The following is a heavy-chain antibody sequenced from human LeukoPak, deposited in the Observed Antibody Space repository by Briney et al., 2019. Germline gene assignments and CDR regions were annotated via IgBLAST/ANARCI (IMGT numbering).Heavy chain of an antibody. Sequence: PSETLSLTCTVSGGSISSSSYYWGWIRQPPGKGLEWIGSIYYSGSTYYNPSLKSRVTISVDTSKNQFSLKLSSVTAADTAVYYCARLRHYYDSSGYFDYWGQGTLVTVSS. CDR1: GGSISSSSYY. CDR3: ARLRHYYDSSGYFDY. V-gene: IGHV4-39*01. J-gene: IGHJ4*02. CDR2: IYYSGST. D-gene: IGHD3-22*01.